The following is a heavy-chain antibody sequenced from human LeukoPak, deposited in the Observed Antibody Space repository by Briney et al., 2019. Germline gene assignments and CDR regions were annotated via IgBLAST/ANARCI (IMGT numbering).Heavy chain of an antibody. V-gene: IGHV3-23*01. CDR2: ISGSGGST. D-gene: IGHD3-10*01. Sequence: EGSLRLSCAASGFTFSSYAMSWVRQAPGKGLEWVSAISGSGGSTYYADSVKGRFTISRDNSKNTLYLQMNSLRAEDTAVYYCAKDRTGITLYDYWGQGTLVTVSS. CDR1: GFTFSSYA. J-gene: IGHJ4*02. CDR3: AKDRTGITLYDY.